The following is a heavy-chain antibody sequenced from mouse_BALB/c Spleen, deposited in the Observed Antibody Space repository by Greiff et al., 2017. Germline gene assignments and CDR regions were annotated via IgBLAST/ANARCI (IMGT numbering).Heavy chain of an antibody. CDR1: GFSLTSYG. CDR2: IWAGGST. D-gene: IGHD4-1*01. CDR3: ARDRGSGASWCAY. J-gene: IGHJ3*01. V-gene: IGHV2-9*02. Sequence: VQGVESGPGLVAPSQSLSITCTVSGFSLTSYGVHWVRQPPGKGLEWLGVIWAGGSTNYNSALMSRLSISKDNSKSQVFLKMNSLQTEDTAMYYCARDRGSGASWCAYWGQGTLVTVSA.